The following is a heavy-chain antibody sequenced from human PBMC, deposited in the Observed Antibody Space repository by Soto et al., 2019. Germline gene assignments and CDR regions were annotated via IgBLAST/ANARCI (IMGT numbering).Heavy chain of an antibody. Sequence: GGSLRLSCTASGFTFRKYAMSWVRQAPGKGLDWVSGIGRTGDTTYYADSVKGRFIISRDNSKNTLYLQMNSLRAEDTAVYYCAKGMVTVFGAMIIDGMDVWGQGATVTVSS. V-gene: IGHV3-23*01. CDR2: IGRTGDTT. CDR3: AKGMVTVFGAMIIDGMDV. J-gene: IGHJ6*02. D-gene: IGHD3-3*01. CDR1: GFTFRKYA.